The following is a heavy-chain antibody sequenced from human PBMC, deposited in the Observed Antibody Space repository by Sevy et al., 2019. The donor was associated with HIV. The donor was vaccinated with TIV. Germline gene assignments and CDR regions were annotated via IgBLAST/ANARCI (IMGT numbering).Heavy chain of an antibody. CDR2: INSDGSST. D-gene: IGHD3-3*01. CDR1: GFTFSSYW. V-gene: IGHV3-74*01. J-gene: IGHJ6*02. CDR3: ARDRERDTIFGVVIQYYYGMDV. Sequence: GGSLRLSCAASGFTFSSYWMHWVRQAPGKGLVWVSRINSDGSSTSYADSVKGRFTISRDNAKNTLYLQMNSLGAEDTAVYYCARDRERDTIFGVVIQYYYGMDVWGQGTTVTVSS.